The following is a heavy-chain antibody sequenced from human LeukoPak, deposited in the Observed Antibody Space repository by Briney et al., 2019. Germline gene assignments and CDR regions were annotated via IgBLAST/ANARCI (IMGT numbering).Heavy chain of an antibody. V-gene: IGHV1-18*01. CDR3: ARDSVDTAMVTGFDY. CDR1: GYTFTSYG. CDR2: ISAYNGNT. J-gene: IGHJ4*02. D-gene: IGHD5-18*01. Sequence: ASVKVSYKASGYTFTSYGISWVRQAPGQGLEWMGWISAYNGNTNYAQKLQGRVTMTTDTSTSTAYMELRSLRSDDTAVYYCARDSVDTAMVTGFDYWGQGTLVTVSS.